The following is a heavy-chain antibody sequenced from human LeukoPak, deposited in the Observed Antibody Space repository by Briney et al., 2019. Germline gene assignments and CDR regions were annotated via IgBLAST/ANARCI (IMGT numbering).Heavy chain of an antibody. CDR3: ARDLGSYYEVDAFDI. D-gene: IGHD1-26*01. J-gene: IGHJ3*02. V-gene: IGHV4-39*07. Sequence: PSETLSLTCTVSGGSITSSSYYWGWIRQPPGKGLEWIGSIYYSGSTYYNPSLKSRVTISLDTSKNQFSLKLSSVTAADTAVYYCARDLGSYYEVDAFDIWGQGTMVTVSS. CDR1: GGSITSSSYY. CDR2: IYYSGST.